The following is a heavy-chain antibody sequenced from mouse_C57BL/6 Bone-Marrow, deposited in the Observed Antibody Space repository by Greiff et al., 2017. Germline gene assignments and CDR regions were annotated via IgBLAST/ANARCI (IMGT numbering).Heavy chain of an antibody. CDR3: TRDSPLYYGSSYWYFDV. CDR1: GFTFSSYA. V-gene: IGHV5-9-1*02. Sequence: EVMLVESGEGLVKPGGSLKLSCAASGFTFSSYAMSWVRQTPEKRLEWVAYISSGGDYIYYADTVKGRFTISRDNARNTLYLQMSSLKSEDTAMYYYTRDSPLYYGSSYWYFDVWGTGTTVTVSS. CDR2: ISSGGDYI. D-gene: IGHD1-1*01. J-gene: IGHJ1*03.